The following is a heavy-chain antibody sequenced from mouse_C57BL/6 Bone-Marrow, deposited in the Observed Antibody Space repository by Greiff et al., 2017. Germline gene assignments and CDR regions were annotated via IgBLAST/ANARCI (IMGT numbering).Heavy chain of an antibody. D-gene: IGHD2-5*01. CDR2: IYPRSGNT. V-gene: IGHV1-81*01. Sequence: VHLVESGAELARPGASVKLSCKASGYTFTSYGISWVKQRTGQGLEWIGEIYPRSGNTYYNEKFKGKATLTADKSSSTAYMELRSLTSEDSAVYFCANAYYSNYGFAYWGQGTLDTVSA. J-gene: IGHJ3*01. CDR1: GYTFTSYG. CDR3: ANAYYSNYGFAY.